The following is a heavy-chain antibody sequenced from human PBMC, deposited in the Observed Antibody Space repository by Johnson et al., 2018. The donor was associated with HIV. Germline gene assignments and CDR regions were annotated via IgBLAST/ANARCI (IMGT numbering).Heavy chain of an antibody. CDR1: GITFSDYY. D-gene: IGHD3-10*01. V-gene: IGHV3-11*04. CDR2: ISSSGNTL. J-gene: IGHJ3*02. CDR3: ARDKGRGAFDI. Sequence: HVQLVESGGGLVKPGGSLRLSCAASGITFSDYYMSWIRQAPGKGLVWVSYISSSGNTLYYADSVKGRVTISRDNAKKSLYLQMNSLRAEDTAVSYCARDKGRGAFDIWGQGTMVTVSS.